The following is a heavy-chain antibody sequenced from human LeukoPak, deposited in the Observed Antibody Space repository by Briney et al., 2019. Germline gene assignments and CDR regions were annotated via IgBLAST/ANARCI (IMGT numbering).Heavy chain of an antibody. D-gene: IGHD5-24*01. CDR2: ISHDGII. Sequence: GGSLRLSCETAGFTFSSYVMHWVRRSPGKGLVWVSRISHDGIISYADSVKGRFTISRDNAKNTLTLQMNSLRAEDTAVYFCARDWVYKIDYWGRGTLVTVSS. CDR3: ARDWVYKIDY. V-gene: IGHV3-74*01. J-gene: IGHJ4*02. CDR1: GFTFSSYV.